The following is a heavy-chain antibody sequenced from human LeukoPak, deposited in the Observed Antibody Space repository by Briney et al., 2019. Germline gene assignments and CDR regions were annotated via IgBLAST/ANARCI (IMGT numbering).Heavy chain of an antibody. Sequence: GRSLRLSCAASGFTFDDYAMPWVRQSPGKGLEWVSGISWNSGSKNYADSVEGRFTISRDDAKSSLYLQMNSLRADDTALYYCARGGGYDFWSGHFDHWGQGTLVTVSS. CDR2: ISWNSGSK. CDR1: GFTFDDYA. D-gene: IGHD3-3*01. CDR3: ARGGGYDFWSGHFDH. V-gene: IGHV3-9*01. J-gene: IGHJ4*02.